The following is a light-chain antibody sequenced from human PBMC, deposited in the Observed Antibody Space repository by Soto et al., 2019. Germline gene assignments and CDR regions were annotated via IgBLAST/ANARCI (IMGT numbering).Light chain of an antibody. Sequence: EIVLTQSPGTLSLSPGERATLSCRASQSVSSSYLAWYQQKPGQAPSLLIYGASSRATGIPDRFSGSGSGTDFSLTISRLQPDDFAVYYCHQYDSSPLTFGGGTKVEIK. CDR2: GAS. J-gene: IGKJ4*01. CDR3: HQYDSSPLT. CDR1: QSVSSSY. V-gene: IGKV3-20*01.